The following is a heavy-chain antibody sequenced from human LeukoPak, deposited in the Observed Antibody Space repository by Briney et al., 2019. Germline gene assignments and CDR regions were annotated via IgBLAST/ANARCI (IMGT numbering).Heavy chain of an antibody. CDR3: AIARITMVRGVILAGPFDY. V-gene: IGHV1-24*01. Sequence: ASVKVSCKVSGYTLTELSMHWVRQAPGKGLEWMGGFDPEDGETIYAQKFQGRVTMTEGTSTDTAYMELSSLRSEDTAVYYCAIARITMVRGVILAGPFDYWGQGTLVTVSS. D-gene: IGHD3-10*01. CDR2: FDPEDGET. J-gene: IGHJ4*02. CDR1: GYTLTELS.